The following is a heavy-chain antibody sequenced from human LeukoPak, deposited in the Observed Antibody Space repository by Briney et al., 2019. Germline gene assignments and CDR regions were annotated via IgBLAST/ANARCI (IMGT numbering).Heavy chain of an antibody. CDR2: ISSSGGST. CDR3: AKDQGSKCQLLLIDY. CDR1: GFTFSSYD. Sequence: GGSLRLSCAASGFTFSSYDMTWVRQAPGKGLEWVSTISSSGGSTYYADSVKGRVTISRDNSKNTLYLQMNSLRAEDTAVYYCAKDQGSKCQLLLIDYWGQGTLVTVSS. J-gene: IGHJ4*02. D-gene: IGHD2-2*01. V-gene: IGHV3-23*01.